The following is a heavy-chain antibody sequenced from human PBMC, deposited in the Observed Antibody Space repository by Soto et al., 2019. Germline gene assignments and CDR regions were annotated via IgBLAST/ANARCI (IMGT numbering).Heavy chain of an antibody. CDR1: GFAPTTRGKC. Sequence: ESGPTLVNPTQTLTLTCTLSGFAPTTRGKCVSWIRQPPGKAPEWLVRIDWGDDKNYSIFLNTRLTISKDTSKDQVVLTMTNMVPFDTAMYFCARTRWVGDDVRGGYGMDVWGQGTTVTDSS. D-gene: IGHD1-1*01. V-gene: IGHV2-70*11. CDR3: ARTRWVGDDVRGGYGMDV. J-gene: IGHJ6*02. CDR2: IDWGDDK.